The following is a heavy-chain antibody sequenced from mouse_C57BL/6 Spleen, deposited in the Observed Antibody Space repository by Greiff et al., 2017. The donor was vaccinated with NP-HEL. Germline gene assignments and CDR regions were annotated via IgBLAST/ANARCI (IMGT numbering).Heavy chain of an antibody. V-gene: IGHV1S81*02. CDR1: GYTFTSYW. Sequence: QVQLQQPGAELVKAGASVKMSCKASGYTFTSYWMHWVKQRLGQGLEWFAETNPTNGRTYYNEKFKCKATLTVDKSSSTAYMLLSGLTFEDSAVYYCARIRKIVATYFDYWGQGTTLRVSS. J-gene: IGHJ2*01. CDR2: TNPTNGRT. D-gene: IGHD1-1*01. CDR3: ARIRKIVATYFDY.